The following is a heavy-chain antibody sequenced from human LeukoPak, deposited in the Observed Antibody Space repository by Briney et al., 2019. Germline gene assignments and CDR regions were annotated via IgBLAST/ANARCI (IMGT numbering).Heavy chain of an antibody. V-gene: IGHV1-8*01. J-gene: IGHJ4*02. CDR3: ARALSGCVLCFDY. Sequence: ASVKVSCKASGYTFTGYDINWVRQATGQGLEWMGWMSPNSGNTGYAQKFQGRVTMTRDTSISTAYMELSTLSSEDTAVYYCARALSGCVLCFDYWGQGTLVPVSS. D-gene: IGHD6-19*01. CDR1: GYTFTGYD. CDR2: MSPNSGNT.